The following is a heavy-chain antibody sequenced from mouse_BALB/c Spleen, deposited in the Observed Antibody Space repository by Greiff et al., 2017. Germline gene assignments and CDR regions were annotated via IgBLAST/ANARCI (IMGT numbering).Heavy chain of an antibody. Sequence: VQLQQSGPELVKPGASVKISCKASGYSFTGYFMNWVMQSHGKSLEWIGRINPYNGDTFYNQKFKGKATLTVDKSSSTAHMELRSLASEDSAVYYCARGSTMITPYYFDYWGQGTTLTVSS. CDR2: INPYNGDT. CDR3: ARGSTMITPYYFDY. V-gene: IGHV1-20*02. J-gene: IGHJ2*01. CDR1: GYSFTGYF. D-gene: IGHD2-4*01.